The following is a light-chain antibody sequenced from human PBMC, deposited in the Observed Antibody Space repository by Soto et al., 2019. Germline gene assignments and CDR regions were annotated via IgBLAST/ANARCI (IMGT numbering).Light chain of an antibody. Sequence: QSVLTQSASVSGSPGQSITISCTGTSSDVGGYNYVSWYQQHPGKAPKLMIYEVSNRPSGVSNRFSGSKSGNTASLTISGLQAEDEADYYCSSYTSSSTPVFGGGTKLTVL. CDR1: SSDVGGYNY. J-gene: IGLJ2*01. CDR2: EVS. CDR3: SSYTSSSTPV. V-gene: IGLV2-14*01.